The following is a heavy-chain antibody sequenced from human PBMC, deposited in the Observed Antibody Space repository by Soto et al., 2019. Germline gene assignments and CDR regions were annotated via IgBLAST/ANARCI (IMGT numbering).Heavy chain of an antibody. V-gene: IGHV4-39*01. CDR3: ATPGHPEIAKTRIFDY. J-gene: IGHJ4*02. CDR2: IFYSGST. Sequence: SETLSLTCTVSGGSISCSVYYWGWVRQPPGKGLEWIGSIFYSGSTSYNPSLKSRVTISVDTSKNQFSLRLTSVTAADTAVYYRATPGHPEIAKTRIFDYLGQGTLVTVS. CDR1: GGSISCSVYY. D-gene: IGHD2-21*01.